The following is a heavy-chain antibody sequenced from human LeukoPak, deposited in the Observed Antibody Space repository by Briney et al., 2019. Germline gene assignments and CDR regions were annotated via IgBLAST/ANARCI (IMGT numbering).Heavy chain of an antibody. CDR3: ARGPIQRPEIDY. Sequence: PSETLSLTCAVYGGSFSGYYWSWIRQPPGKGLEWIGEINHSGSTNYNPSLKSRVTISVDTSKNQFSLKPSSVTAADTAVYYCARGPIQRPEIDYWGQGTLVTVSS. CDR2: INHSGST. D-gene: IGHD5-18*01. V-gene: IGHV4-34*01. J-gene: IGHJ4*02. CDR1: GGSFSGYY.